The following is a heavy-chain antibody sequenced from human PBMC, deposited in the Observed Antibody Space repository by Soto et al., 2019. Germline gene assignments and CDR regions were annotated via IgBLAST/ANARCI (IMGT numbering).Heavy chain of an antibody. CDR3: ASVDVRCSGGRCYAVPMDV. CDR1: GFTVSSNY. CDR2: IQSGGRT. J-gene: IGHJ6*04. V-gene: IGHV3-66*01. D-gene: IGHD2-15*01. Sequence: EVQLVESGGGLVQPGGSLRFSCAASGFTVSSNYMTWVRQAPGKGLQWVSLIQSGGRTYYAGSVKGRFTISRANSKNTLFLQMNSLTVKVTAVYSCASVDVRCSGGRCYAVPMDVWGKGTTFTFSS.